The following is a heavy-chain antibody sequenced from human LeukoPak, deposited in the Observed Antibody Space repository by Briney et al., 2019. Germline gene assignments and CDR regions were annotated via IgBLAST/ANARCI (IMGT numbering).Heavy chain of an antibody. CDR2: ISSSSSYI. CDR1: GFTFSSYS. CDR3: ARERASSSWTLFGY. D-gene: IGHD6-13*01. J-gene: IGHJ4*02. V-gene: IGHV3-21*01. Sequence: GGSLRLSCAASGFTFSSYSMNWVRQAPGKGLEWVSSISSSSSYIYYADSVKGRFTISRDDAKNALYLQMNSLIAEDTAVYYCARERASSSWTLFGYWGQGTLVTVSS.